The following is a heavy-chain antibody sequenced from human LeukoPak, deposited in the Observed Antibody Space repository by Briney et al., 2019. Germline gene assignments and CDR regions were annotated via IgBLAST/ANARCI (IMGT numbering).Heavy chain of an antibody. D-gene: IGHD5-12*01. Sequence: GESLKIPCKGSGYSFTSYWIGWVRQMPGKGLEWMGIIYPGDSDTRYSPSFQGQVTISADKSISTAYLQWSSLKASDTAMYYCARQGRLRSYYYYYMDVWGKGTTVTVSS. CDR3: ARQGRLRSYYYYYMDV. CDR2: IYPGDSDT. CDR1: GYSFTSYW. J-gene: IGHJ6*03. V-gene: IGHV5-51*01.